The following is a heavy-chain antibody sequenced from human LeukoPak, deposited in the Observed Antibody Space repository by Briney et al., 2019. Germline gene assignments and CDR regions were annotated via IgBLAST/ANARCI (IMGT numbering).Heavy chain of an antibody. CDR2: INHSGST. D-gene: IGHD6-13*01. CDR1: GYSISSGYY. Sequence: SETLSLTCTVSGYSISSGYYWGWIRQPPGKGLEWIGEINHSGSTNYNPSLKSRVTISVDTSKNQFSLKLSSVTAADTAVYYCARDGSSSSSFDYWGQGTLVTVSS. J-gene: IGHJ4*02. V-gene: IGHV4-38-2*02. CDR3: ARDGSSSSSFDY.